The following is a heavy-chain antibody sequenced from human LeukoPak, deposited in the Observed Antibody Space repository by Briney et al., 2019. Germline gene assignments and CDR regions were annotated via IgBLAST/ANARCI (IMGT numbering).Heavy chain of an antibody. CDR2: MNPNSGNT. J-gene: IGHJ4*02. V-gene: IGHV1-8*02. CDR3: ARVGAVVAPDY. D-gene: IGHD2-15*01. CDR1: GYTFTSHD. Sequence: GASVKVSCKASGYTFTSHDINWVRQATGQGPEWMGWMNPNSGNTGYAQKFQGRVTMTRDTSISTAYMELSSLRSEDTAIYYCARVGAVVAPDYWGQGTLVTVSS.